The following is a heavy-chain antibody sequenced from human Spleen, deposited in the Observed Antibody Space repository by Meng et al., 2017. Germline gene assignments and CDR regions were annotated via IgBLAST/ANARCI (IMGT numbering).Heavy chain of an antibody. CDR1: GFTFSSYG. V-gene: IGHV3-33*01. CDR3: TWDDKAVSDY. D-gene: IGHD3-9*01. CDR2: IWYDGSNK. J-gene: IGHJ4*02. Sequence: GGSLRLSCAASGFTFSSYGMHWVRQAPGKGLEWVAVIWYDGSNKYYADSVKGRFTISRDNSKNTLYLQMNSLRAEDTAVYYCTWDDKAVSDYWGQGTLVTVSS.